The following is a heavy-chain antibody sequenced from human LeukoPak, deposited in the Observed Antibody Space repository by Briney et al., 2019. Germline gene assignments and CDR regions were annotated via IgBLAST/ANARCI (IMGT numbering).Heavy chain of an antibody. CDR3: AREVSSSDHYYYYYMDV. J-gene: IGHJ6*03. Sequence: SETLSLTCTVSGGSITSSSYYGGWIRQPPGKGLEWIGSIYYSGSTYYNPSLKSRVAMSVDTSNNQFSLKLSSVTAADTAVYYCAREVSSSDHYYYYYMDVWGKGTTVTVSS. CDR2: IYYSGST. CDR1: GGSITSSSYY. D-gene: IGHD6-6*01. V-gene: IGHV4-39*02.